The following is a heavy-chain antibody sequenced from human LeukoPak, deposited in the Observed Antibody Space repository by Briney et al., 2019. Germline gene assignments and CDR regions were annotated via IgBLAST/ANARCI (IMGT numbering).Heavy chain of an antibody. D-gene: IGHD6-6*01. V-gene: IGHV3-30*18. CDR3: AKKFPGEITAGPDY. CDR2: ISFDASHI. CDR1: GFTFSTYR. Sequence: GGSLRLSCAASGFTFSTYRVTWVRQAPGKGLEWVAAISFDASHISYSDSVKGRFTISRDNSKNTLYLQMNSLRGEDTAVYYCAKKFPGEITAGPDYWGQGALVTVSS. J-gene: IGHJ4*02.